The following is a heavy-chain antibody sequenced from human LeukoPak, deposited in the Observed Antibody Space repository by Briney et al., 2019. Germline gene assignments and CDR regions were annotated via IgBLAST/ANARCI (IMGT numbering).Heavy chain of an antibody. Sequence: ASVKVSCKASGGTFSSYAISWVRQAPGQGLEWMGWMNPNSGNTGYAQKFQGRVTMTRNTSISTAYMELSSLRSEDTAVYYCTKTTVGIFDYWGQGTLVTVSS. D-gene: IGHD4-23*01. V-gene: IGHV1-8*02. CDR1: GGTFSSYA. J-gene: IGHJ4*02. CDR3: TKTTVGIFDY. CDR2: MNPNSGNT.